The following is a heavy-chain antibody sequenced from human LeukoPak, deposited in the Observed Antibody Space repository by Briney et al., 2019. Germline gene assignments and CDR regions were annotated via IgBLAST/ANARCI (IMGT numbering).Heavy chain of an antibody. V-gene: IGHV4-59*01. CDR2: IYYSGST. J-gene: IGHJ4*02. Sequence: SETLSLTCTVSGGSISSYYWSWIRQPPGKGLEWIGYIYYSGSTNYNPSLKSRVTISVDTSRNQFSLKLSSVTAADTAVYYCASLIAVAGQVDYWGEGSVVTVSS. CDR3: ASLIAVAGQVDY. D-gene: IGHD6-19*01. CDR1: GGSISSYY.